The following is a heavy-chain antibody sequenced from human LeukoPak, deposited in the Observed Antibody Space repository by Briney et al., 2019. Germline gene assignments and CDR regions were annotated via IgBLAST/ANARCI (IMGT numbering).Heavy chain of an antibody. CDR2: IYPDDSDT. Sequence: PGESLKISCKGSGYRFTSYWIGWLRQMPGKGLEWMGLIYPDDSDTRNTPSFQGQVTIPADKSISTAYLQLSSLKASDTAMYYCAIGGDSTTSCYRCFDYWGQGTLVTVSS. D-gene: IGHD2-2*02. J-gene: IGHJ4*02. V-gene: IGHV5-51*01. CDR3: AIGGDSTTSCYRCFDY. CDR1: GYRFTSYW.